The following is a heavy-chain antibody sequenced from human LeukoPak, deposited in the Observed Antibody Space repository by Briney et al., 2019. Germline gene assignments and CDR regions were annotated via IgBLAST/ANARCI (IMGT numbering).Heavy chain of an antibody. CDR1: GGTFSSYA. CDR2: IIPIFGTA. J-gene: IGHJ4*01. D-gene: IGHD6-19*01. V-gene: IGHV1-69*01. CDR3: ARGAPGIAVAGTDFCYFDY. Sequence: ASVKVSCKASGGTFSSYAISWVRQAPGQGLEWMGGIIPIFGTANYAQKFQGRVTITADESTSTAYMELSSLRSEDTAVYYCARGAPGIAVAGTDFCYFDYWGQEPWSPSPQ.